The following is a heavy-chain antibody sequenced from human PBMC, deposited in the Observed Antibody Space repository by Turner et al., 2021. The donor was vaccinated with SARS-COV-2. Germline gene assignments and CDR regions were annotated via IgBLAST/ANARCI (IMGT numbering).Heavy chain of an antibody. CDR2: IHYGGRS. V-gene: IGHV4-61*08. J-gene: IGHJ5*02. Sequence: QVQLQESGPGLVKPSETLSRTCTVSGGSVSSGAYNWSWIRQPPGKGLEWIGYIHYGGRSNTNPSLRSRVTISAHTSKNQFSLNLSSVTAADTAVYYCASSLDYYDSSGPEGWFDPWGQGILVTVSS. CDR3: ASSLDYYDSSGPEGWFDP. CDR1: GGSVSSGAYN. D-gene: IGHD3-22*01.